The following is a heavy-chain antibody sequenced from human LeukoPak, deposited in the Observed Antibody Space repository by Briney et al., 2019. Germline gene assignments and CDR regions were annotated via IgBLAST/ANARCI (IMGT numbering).Heavy chain of an antibody. J-gene: IGHJ4*02. CDR3: ARSEQWLVIHLDY. V-gene: IGHV1-69*13. CDR2: IIPIFGTE. CDR1: GGTFSSYA. Sequence: ASVKVSCKASGGTFSSYAISWVRQAPGQGLEWVGGIIPIFGTENYEQKFQGRVTITADESTSTAYMELSSLRSEDTAVYYCARSEQWLVIHLDYWGQGTLVTVSS. D-gene: IGHD6-19*01.